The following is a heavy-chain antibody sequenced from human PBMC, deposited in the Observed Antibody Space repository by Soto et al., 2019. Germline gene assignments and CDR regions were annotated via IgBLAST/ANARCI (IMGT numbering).Heavy chain of an antibody. CDR2: IIPILGIA. D-gene: IGHD6-19*01. CDR1: GGTFSSYT. Sequence: QVQLVQSGAEVKKPGSSVKVSCKASGGTFSSYTISWVRQAPGQGLEWMGRIIPILGIANYAQKFQGRVTITADKSTSTAYMELSSLRSEDTAVYYCARGSEVEVAEIFSYWYFDLWGRGTLVTVSS. V-gene: IGHV1-69*02. CDR3: ARGSEVEVAEIFSYWYFDL. J-gene: IGHJ2*01.